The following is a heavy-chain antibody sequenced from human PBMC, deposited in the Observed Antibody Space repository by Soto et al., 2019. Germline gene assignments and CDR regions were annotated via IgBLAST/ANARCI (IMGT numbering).Heavy chain of an antibody. Sequence: ASVEVSCKVSGYTLTELSMHWVRQAPGKGLEWMGGLDPEDGETIYAQKFQGRVTMTEDTSTDTAYMELSSLRSEDTAVYYCATAGLVVVDATRRTNWFDPWGQGTLVTVSS. V-gene: IGHV1-24*01. CDR1: GYTLTELS. CDR3: ATAGLVVVDATRRTNWFDP. D-gene: IGHD2-15*01. J-gene: IGHJ5*02. CDR2: LDPEDGET.